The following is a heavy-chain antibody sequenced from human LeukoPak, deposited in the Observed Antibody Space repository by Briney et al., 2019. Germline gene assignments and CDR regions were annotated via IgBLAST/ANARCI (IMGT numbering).Heavy chain of an antibody. J-gene: IGHJ4*02. Sequence: PGGSLRLSCAASGFTFSDYDMSWVRQAPGKGLEGVSDISGSGGGIEYADSVKGRFTISRDNAKNSLYLQMNSLRAEDTAFYYCAKVTLLNHYSNYFDYWGQGTLVTVSS. V-gene: IGHV3-9*01. D-gene: IGHD2-21*01. CDR1: GFTFSDYD. CDR2: ISGSGGGI. CDR3: AKVTLLNHYSNYFDY.